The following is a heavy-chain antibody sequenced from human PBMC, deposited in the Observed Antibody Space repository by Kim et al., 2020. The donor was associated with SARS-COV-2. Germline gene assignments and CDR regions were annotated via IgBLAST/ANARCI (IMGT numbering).Heavy chain of an antibody. CDR2: IYYSGST. V-gene: IGHV4-31*03. CDR1: GGSISSGGYY. CDR3: ASGRITIFGGITEFDY. J-gene: IGHJ4*02. Sequence: SETLSLTCTVSGGSISSGGYYWSWIRQHPGKGLEWIGYIYYSGSTYYNPSLKSRVTISVDTSKNQFSLKLSSVTAADTAVYDCASGRITIFGGITEFDYWGQGTLVTVSS. D-gene: IGHD3-3*01.